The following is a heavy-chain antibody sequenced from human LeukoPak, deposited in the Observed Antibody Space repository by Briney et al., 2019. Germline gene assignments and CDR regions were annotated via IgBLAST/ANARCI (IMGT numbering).Heavy chain of an antibody. CDR2: IKQDGSEK. CDR3: AGLATVTTLYYFDY. CDR1: GFTFSSYW. D-gene: IGHD4-17*01. J-gene: IGHJ4*02. V-gene: IGHV3-7*01. Sequence: GGSLRLSCAASGFTFSSYWMSWVRQAPGKGLEWVANIKQDGSEKYYVDSVKGRFTISRDNAKNSLYLQMNSLRAEDTAVYYCAGLATVTTLYYFDYWGQGTLVTVSS.